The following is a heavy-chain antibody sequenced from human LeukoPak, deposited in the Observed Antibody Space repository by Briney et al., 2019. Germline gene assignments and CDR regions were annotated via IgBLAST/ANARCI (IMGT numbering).Heavy chain of an antibody. D-gene: IGHD2-2*01. Sequence: SVKVSCKASGGTFSSYTISWVRQAPGQGLEWMGRIIPILGIANYAQKFQGRVTITADKSTSTAYMELSSLRSEDTAVYYCARDLPYCSSTSCQGGGAFDIWGQGTMVTVSS. CDR2: IIPILGIA. J-gene: IGHJ3*02. CDR1: GGTFSSYT. CDR3: ARDLPYCSSTSCQGGGAFDI. V-gene: IGHV1-69*04.